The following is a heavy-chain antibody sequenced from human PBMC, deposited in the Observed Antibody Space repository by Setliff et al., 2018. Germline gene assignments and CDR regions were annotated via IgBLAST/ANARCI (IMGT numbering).Heavy chain of an antibody. CDR1: GYTFTSYF. CDR2: ISTDDGDT. Sequence: GASVKVSCKASGYTFTSYFMHWVRQAPGQGLEWMGWISTDDGDTNFAQKFQGRVTLTTDTSTGTAYMELGSLTFDDTAVYYCVRSSDPQVVLAADFDFWGQGTPVTVSS. CDR3: VRSSDPQVVLAADFDF. D-gene: IGHD6-19*01. J-gene: IGHJ4*02. V-gene: IGHV1-18*04.